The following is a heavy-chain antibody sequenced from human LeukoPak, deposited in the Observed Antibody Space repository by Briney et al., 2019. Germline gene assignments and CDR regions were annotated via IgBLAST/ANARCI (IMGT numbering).Heavy chain of an antibody. V-gene: IGHV3-23*01. CDR1: GFTFSSYA. D-gene: IGHD4-23*01. CDR2: ISGSGGST. Sequence: GGSLRLSCAASGFTFSSYAMSWVRQAPGKGLEWVSGISGSGGSTYYADSVRGRFTISRDNAKNTLYLQMNSLRAEDTAVYYCAKKSPDSSGNPAYDWGQGTLVTVSS. J-gene: IGHJ4*02. CDR3: AKKSPDSSGNPAYD.